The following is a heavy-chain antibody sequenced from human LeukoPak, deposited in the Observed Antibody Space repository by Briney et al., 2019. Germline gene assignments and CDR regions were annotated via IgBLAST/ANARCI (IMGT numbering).Heavy chain of an antibody. CDR2: ISGSGGRT. CDR3: AKDSITMIFLFLFDY. J-gene: IGHJ4*02. Sequence: GGSLRLSCAASGFTFSNYAMSWVRQAPGKGLEWVSGISGSGGRTDYADSVKGRFTISRDNSKNTLHLQMNSLRAEDTAVYFCAKDSITMIFLFLFDYWGQGALVTVSS. D-gene: IGHD3-22*01. CDR1: GFTFSNYA. V-gene: IGHV3-23*01.